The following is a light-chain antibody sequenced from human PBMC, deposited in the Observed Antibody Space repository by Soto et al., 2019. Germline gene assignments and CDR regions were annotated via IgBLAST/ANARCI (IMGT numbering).Light chain of an antibody. CDR2: AAS. J-gene: IGKJ3*01. CDR1: HGIRTE. V-gene: IGKV1-6*01. CDR3: LQKYFFPYT. Sequence: AIQMSQSPSSLSASVGDRVTITCRASHGIRTELDWFPQKPGKAPKLLIYAASNLQSGVPARFSGSGSGTDFTLTISSLQPDDFATYYCLQKYFFPYTLGPGTKLDSK.